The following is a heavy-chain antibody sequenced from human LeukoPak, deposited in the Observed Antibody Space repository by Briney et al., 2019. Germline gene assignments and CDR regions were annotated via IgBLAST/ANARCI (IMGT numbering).Heavy chain of an antibody. Sequence: SQTLSLTCTVSGGSISSGGYYWSWIRQPPGKGLEWIGYIYHSGSTYYNPSLKSRVTISVDRSKNQFSLKLSSVTAANTAVYYCARGRGADLHYFDYWGQGTLVTVSS. D-gene: IGHD3-10*01. J-gene: IGHJ4*02. V-gene: IGHV4-30-2*01. CDR1: GGSISSGGYY. CDR2: IYHSGST. CDR3: ARGRGADLHYFDY.